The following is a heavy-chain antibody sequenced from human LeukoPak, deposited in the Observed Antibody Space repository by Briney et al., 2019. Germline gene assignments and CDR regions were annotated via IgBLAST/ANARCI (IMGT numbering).Heavy chain of an antibody. CDR1: GFTFSSYG. V-gene: IGHV3-23*01. Sequence: GGSLRLSCAASGFTFSSYGMSWVRQAPGKGLEWVSAISGSGGSTYYADSVKGRFTISGDNAKNSLYLQMNSLRAEDTAVYYCARDPATVTTNYFDYWGQGTLVTVSS. CDR2: ISGSGGST. D-gene: IGHD4-17*01. CDR3: ARDPATVTTNYFDY. J-gene: IGHJ4*02.